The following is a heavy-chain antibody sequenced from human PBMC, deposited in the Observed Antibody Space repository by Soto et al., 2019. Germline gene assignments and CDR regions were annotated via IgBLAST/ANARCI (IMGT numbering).Heavy chain of an antibody. D-gene: IGHD3-10*01. CDR1: GGSISSGGYH. V-gene: IGHV4-31*03. Sequence: QVQLQESGPGLVKPSQTLSLTCTVSGGSISSGGYHWSWIRQHPGKGLEWIENIYYSGSTYYNPSIKSRVTISVDTSKSQSSLNLTSVTAAYTAVYYCARARVLWFGELLTVYWFDTWGQGTVVTVSS. J-gene: IGHJ5*02. CDR3: ARARVLWFGELLTVYWFDT. CDR2: IYYSGST.